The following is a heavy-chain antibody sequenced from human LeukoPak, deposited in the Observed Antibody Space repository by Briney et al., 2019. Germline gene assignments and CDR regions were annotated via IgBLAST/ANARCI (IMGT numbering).Heavy chain of an antibody. V-gene: IGHV4-59*08. CDR2: IYNTGRT. Sequence: SETPSLTCTVSGGSISSYYWSWIRQPPGKGLECIGYIYNTGRTNYNPSLKSRVSISVDTSKNQFSLKLSAVTAADTAVYYCARLAFDAFDIWGQGTMVTVSS. J-gene: IGHJ3*02. CDR1: GGSISSYY. D-gene: IGHD3-3*02. CDR3: ARLAFDAFDI.